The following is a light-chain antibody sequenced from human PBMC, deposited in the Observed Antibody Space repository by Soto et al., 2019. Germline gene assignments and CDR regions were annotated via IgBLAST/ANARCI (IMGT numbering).Light chain of an antibody. CDR3: QQTYTLPRT. CDR1: QTVSKF. V-gene: IGKV1-39*01. Sequence: DIQMTQSPSSLSASFGDRVTIACRASQTVSKFVNWYQQKPGKVPTLLIFTTSTLHSGVPSRFSGSGSGTEFTLTINGLQPEDFATYYCQQTYTLPRTFAQGTKVDIK. CDR2: TTS. J-gene: IGKJ1*01.